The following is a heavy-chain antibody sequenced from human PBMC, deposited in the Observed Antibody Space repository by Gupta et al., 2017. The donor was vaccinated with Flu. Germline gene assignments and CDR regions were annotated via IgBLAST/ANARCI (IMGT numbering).Heavy chain of an antibody. D-gene: IGHD3-3*01. Sequence: EVQLVESGGGLVQPGGSLSLSCAASGFTFRSYSMNWVRPAPGKGLEWVSYISSSSSTIYYADSVKGRFTISRDNAKNSLYLQMNSLRDEDTAVYYCARNYYDFWSGYYTIYDYWGQGTLVTVSS. CDR1: GFTFRSYS. CDR2: ISSSSSTI. CDR3: ARNYYDFWSGYYTIYDY. J-gene: IGHJ4*02. V-gene: IGHV3-48*02.